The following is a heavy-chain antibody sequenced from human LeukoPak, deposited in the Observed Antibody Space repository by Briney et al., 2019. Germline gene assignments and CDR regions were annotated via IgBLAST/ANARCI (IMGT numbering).Heavy chain of an antibody. CDR1: GYTFTSYD. J-gene: IGHJ6*03. D-gene: IGHD3-10*01. CDR3: ARDGVRGVTYLSSHYYYYYMDV. CDR2: MNPNSGNT. Sequence: GASVKVSCKASGYTFTSYDINWVRQATGQGLEWMGWMNPNSGNTGYAQKFQGRVTMTRNTSISTAYMELSSLRSEDTAVYYCARDGVRGVTYLSSHYYYYYMDVWGKGTTVTISS. V-gene: IGHV1-8*01.